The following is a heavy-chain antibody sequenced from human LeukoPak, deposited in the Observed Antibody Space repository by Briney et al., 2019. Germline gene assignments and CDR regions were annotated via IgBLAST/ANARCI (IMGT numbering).Heavy chain of an antibody. CDR2: ISAYNGNT. CDR3: ARDRSSSSWYPNNWFDP. Sequence: ASVKVSCKAAGYTFTSYGISWVRQAPGQGLEWMGWISAYNGNTNYAQKLQGRVTMTTDTSTSTAYMELRSLRSDDTAVYYCARDRSSSSWYPNNWFDPWGQGTLVTVSS. J-gene: IGHJ5*02. D-gene: IGHD6-13*01. V-gene: IGHV1-18*01. CDR1: GYTFTSYG.